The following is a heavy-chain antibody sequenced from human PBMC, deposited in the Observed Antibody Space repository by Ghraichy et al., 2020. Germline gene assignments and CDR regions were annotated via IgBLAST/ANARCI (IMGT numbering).Heavy chain of an antibody. CDR3: AKNIVVAGKIRNYYYGMDV. J-gene: IGHJ6*02. V-gene: IGHV3-7*01. D-gene: IGHD6-19*01. CDR2: IKQDGTEE. CDR1: GFPFRGYW. Sequence: SCAASGFPFRGYWMTWVRQAPGKGLEWVASIKQDGTEEKYLDSVKGRFTIARDNPKNSLYLQMNSLRDEDTAVYYCAKNIVVAGKIRNYYYGMDVWGQGTTVTVSS.